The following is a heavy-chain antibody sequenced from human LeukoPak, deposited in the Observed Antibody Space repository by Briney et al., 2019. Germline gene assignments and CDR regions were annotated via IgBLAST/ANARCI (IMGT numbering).Heavy chain of an antibody. CDR2: IIPIFGTA. CDR1: GGTFISYA. D-gene: IGHD2-15*01. Sequence: SVKVSCKASGGTFISYAISWVRQAPGQGLEWMGGIIPIFGTANYAQKFQGRVTITTDESTSTAYMELSSLRSEDTAVYYCARAYCSGGSCRPYYFDYWGQGTLVTVSS. J-gene: IGHJ4*02. CDR3: ARAYCSGGSCRPYYFDY. V-gene: IGHV1-69*05.